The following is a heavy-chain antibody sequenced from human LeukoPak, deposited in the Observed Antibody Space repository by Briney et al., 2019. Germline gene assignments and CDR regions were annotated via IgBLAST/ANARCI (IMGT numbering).Heavy chain of an antibody. CDR2: ISSSGSNI. CDR3: AVLERGG. J-gene: IGHJ4*02. D-gene: IGHD3-16*01. Sequence: GGSLRLSCAASGYTFNSYEMNRVRQAPGKGLEWVSYISSSGSNIYYADSVKGRFTISRDNAKNSLYLQMNSLRAEDTAVYYCAVLERGGWGQGTLVTVSS. V-gene: IGHV3-48*03. CDR1: GYTFNSYE.